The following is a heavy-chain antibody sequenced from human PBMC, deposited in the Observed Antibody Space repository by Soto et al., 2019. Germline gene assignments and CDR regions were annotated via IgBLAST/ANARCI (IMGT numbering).Heavy chain of an antibody. CDR1: GFTFSRYW. J-gene: IGHJ2*01. Sequence: EVQLVESGGGLVQPGGSLRLSCAASGFTFSRYWRSWVRQAPGKGLEWVANINQDGSEKEYVDSVKGRFTISRDNAKSSLYLQMNSLRAEDTAVYYCARVPGFDLWGRGTLVTVSS. CDR3: ARVPGFDL. CDR2: INQDGSEK. V-gene: IGHV3-7*04.